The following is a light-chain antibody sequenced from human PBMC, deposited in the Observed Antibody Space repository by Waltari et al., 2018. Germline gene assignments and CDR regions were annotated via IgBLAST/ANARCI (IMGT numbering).Light chain of an antibody. CDR2: WAS. V-gene: IGKV4-1*01. CDR1: QSVLYSSNNKNY. CDR3: QQYYGAPRT. Sequence: DIVMTQSPDSLAVSLGERATIHCKSSQSVLYSSNNKNYLAWLQQKPGQPPKLLIYWASTRESGVPARFSGSGSGTDFTLTISSLQAEDVAVYYCQQYYGAPRTFGQGTKVEIK. J-gene: IGKJ1*01.